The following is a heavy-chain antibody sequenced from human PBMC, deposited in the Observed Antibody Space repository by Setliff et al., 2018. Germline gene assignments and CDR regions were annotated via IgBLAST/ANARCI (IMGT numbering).Heavy chain of an antibody. J-gene: IGHJ4*02. Sequence: LSLTCTVSGGSISSGSYYWSWIRQPAGKGLEWIGHIYTSGSTNYNPSLKSRVTISVDTSKNQFSLKLTSMTAADTAVYYCAKGGGRYHSDSWGQGILVTVSS. CDR1: GGSISSGSYY. D-gene: IGHD1-1*01. V-gene: IGHV4-61*09. CDR2: IYTSGST. CDR3: AKGGGRYHSDS.